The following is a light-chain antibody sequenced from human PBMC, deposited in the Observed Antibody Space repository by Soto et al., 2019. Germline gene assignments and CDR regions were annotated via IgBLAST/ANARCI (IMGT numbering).Light chain of an antibody. J-gene: IGKJ2*01. CDR1: QGISIY. CDR2: AAS. CDR3: QKYNSAPHT. Sequence: DIQMTQSPSSLSASVGDRVTITCRASQGISIYLARYQQKPGKVPKLLIYAASTLQSGVPSRFSGSGSGTDFTLTISSLQPEDVATYYCQKYNSAPHTFGQGTKLEIK. V-gene: IGKV1-27*01.